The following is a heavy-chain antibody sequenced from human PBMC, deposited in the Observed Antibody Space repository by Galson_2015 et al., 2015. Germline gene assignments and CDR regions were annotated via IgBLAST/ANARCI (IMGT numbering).Heavy chain of an antibody. D-gene: IGHD3-22*01. CDR1: GYTFTSYG. V-gene: IGHV1-18*01. CDR2: ISAYNGNT. Sequence: SVKVSCKASGYTFTSYGISWVRQAPGQGLEWMGWISAYNGNTNYAQKLQGRVTMTTDTSTSTAYMELRSLRSDDTAVYYCARDVYYYDSSGYYELDYWGQGTLVTVSS. CDR3: ARDVYYYDSSGYYELDY. J-gene: IGHJ4*02.